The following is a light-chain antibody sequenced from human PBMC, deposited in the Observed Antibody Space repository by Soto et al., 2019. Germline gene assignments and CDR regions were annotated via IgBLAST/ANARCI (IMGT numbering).Light chain of an antibody. CDR3: QQRSNWPGT. J-gene: IGKJ1*01. V-gene: IGKV3-11*01. CDR1: QSVSSY. Sequence: EIVLTQSPATLSLSPGERATLSCRASQSVSSYLAWYQQKPGQAPRLLIYDASNRATGIPPRFSGSGSGTDFTLTISSLEPEDVVVYYCQQRSNWPGTFGQGTKVEIK. CDR2: DAS.